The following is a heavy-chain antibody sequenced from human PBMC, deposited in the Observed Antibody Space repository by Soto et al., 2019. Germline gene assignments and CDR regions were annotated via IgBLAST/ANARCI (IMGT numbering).Heavy chain of an antibody. J-gene: IGHJ2*01. CDR3: ARSPPGIYCTNGVCSYGNYWYFDL. D-gene: IGHD2-8*01. CDR2: INPNSGGT. V-gene: IGHV1-2*04. Sequence: QVQLVQSGAEVKKPGASVKVSCKASGYTFTGYYMHWVRQAPGQGLEWMGWINPNSGGTNYAQKFQGWVTMTRDTSISTAYMELSRLRSDDTAVYYCARSPPGIYCTNGVCSYGNYWYFDLWGRGTLVTVSS. CDR1: GYTFTGYY.